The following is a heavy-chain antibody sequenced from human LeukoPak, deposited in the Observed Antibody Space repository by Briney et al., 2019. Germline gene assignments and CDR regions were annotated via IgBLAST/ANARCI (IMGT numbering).Heavy chain of an antibody. CDR3: TNYGGFGELI. CDR2: ISDCGRTT. D-gene: IGHD3-10*01. Sequence: GGSLRLSCVGSGFPFSSYVMGWVRQAPGEGLGWVSAISDCGRTTYYADSVKGRFTISRDNSKTTLYLQMTSLRAEDTAVYYCTNYGGFGELIGGQGTLVTVSS. V-gene: IGHV3-23*01. J-gene: IGHJ4*02. CDR1: GFPFSSYV.